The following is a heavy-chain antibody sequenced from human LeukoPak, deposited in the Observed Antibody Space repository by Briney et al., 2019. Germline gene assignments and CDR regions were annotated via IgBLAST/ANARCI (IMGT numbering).Heavy chain of an antibody. Sequence: GASVKVSCKASGYTFTSYGISWVRQAPGQGLEWMGWISAYNGNTNYAQKLQGRVTMTTDTSTSTAYMELSSLRSEDTAVYYCARGYYDSSGYYYPLYYFDYWGQGTLVTVSS. CDR2: ISAYNGNT. CDR1: GYTFTSYG. CDR3: ARGYYDSSGYYYPLYYFDY. V-gene: IGHV1-18*01. D-gene: IGHD3-22*01. J-gene: IGHJ4*02.